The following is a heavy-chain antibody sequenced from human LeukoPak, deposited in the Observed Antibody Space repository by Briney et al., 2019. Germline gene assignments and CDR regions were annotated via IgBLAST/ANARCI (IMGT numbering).Heavy chain of an antibody. CDR2: ISSSSSYI. D-gene: IGHD5-12*01. CDR3: ARGTGYSGYDWVFDY. CDR1: GFTFSSYS. J-gene: IGHJ4*02. Sequence: PGGSLRLSCAASGFTFSSYSMNWVRQAPGKGVEWVSSISSSSSYIYYADSVKGRFTISRDNAKNSLYLQMNSLRAEDTAVYYCARGTGYSGYDWVFDYWGQGTLVTVSS. V-gene: IGHV3-21*01.